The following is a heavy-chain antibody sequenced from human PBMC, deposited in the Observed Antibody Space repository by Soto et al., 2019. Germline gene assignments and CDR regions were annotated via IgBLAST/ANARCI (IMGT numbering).Heavy chain of an antibody. V-gene: IGHV3-74*01. CDR2: IDNNGDGT. J-gene: IGHJ3*02. Sequence: EVQVVESGGGLVQPGGSLRLYCAASGFTFTNYWMHWVRQVPGEGLVWVSRIDNNGDGTRYADFVKGRFTISRDNAKNTLYLQMNSLSVEDTAIYYCRTVFEKWGKGTMVTVSS. D-gene: IGHD1-1*01. CDR1: GFTFTNYW. CDR3: RTVFEK.